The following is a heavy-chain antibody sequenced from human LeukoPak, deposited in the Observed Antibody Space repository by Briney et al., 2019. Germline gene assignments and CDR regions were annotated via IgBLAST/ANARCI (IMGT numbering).Heavy chain of an antibody. CDR2: IYYTGST. CDR3: ARATYGDYYFDY. J-gene: IGHJ4*02. CDR1: GGSVSSGSYY. Sequence: SETLSLTCTVSGGSVSSGSYYWSWIRQPPGKELEWIGYIYYTGSTNYNPSLKSRVTISVDTSKNQFSLKLSSVTAADTAVYYCARATYGDYYFDYWGQGTLVTVSS. D-gene: IGHD4-17*01. V-gene: IGHV4-61*01.